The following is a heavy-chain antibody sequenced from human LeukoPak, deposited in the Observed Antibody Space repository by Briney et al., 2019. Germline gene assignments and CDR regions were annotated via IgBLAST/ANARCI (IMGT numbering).Heavy chain of an antibody. CDR1: GFTFSSSW. V-gene: IGHV3-74*01. J-gene: IGHJ6*03. CDR3: ARDPNYYMDV. Sequence: GGSLRLSCAASGFTFSSSWFHWVRQVPGKGLVWVSRINSDGSSTIYADSVKGRFTISRDNAKNSLYLQMNSLRAEDTAVYYCARDPNYYMDVWGKGTTVTVSS. CDR2: INSDGSST.